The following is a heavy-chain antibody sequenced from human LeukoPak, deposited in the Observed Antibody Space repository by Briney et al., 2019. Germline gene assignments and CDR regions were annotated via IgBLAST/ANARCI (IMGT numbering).Heavy chain of an antibody. V-gene: IGHV1-24*01. CDR2: FYPEDGET. Sequence: ASVKVSCKVSGYTLTELSMHWVRQAPGKGLEWMGGFYPEDGETIYAQKFQGRVTMTEDTSTDTAYMELSSLRSEDTAVYYCAFRREITMIVSAHRGAFDIWGQGTMVTVSS. J-gene: IGHJ3*02. CDR3: AFRREITMIVSAHRGAFDI. CDR1: GYTLTELS. D-gene: IGHD3-22*01.